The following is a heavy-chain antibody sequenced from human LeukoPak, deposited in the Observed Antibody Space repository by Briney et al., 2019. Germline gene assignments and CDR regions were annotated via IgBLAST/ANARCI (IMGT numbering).Heavy chain of an antibody. J-gene: IGHJ4*02. V-gene: IGHV3-48*04. Sequence: GGSLRLSCAASGFTFSTFSMSWVRQAPGKGLEWLSYISSGSSTIYYADSVKGRFAISRDNAKNSLYLQMNSLRAEDTAVYYCARGSDFDYWGQGTLVTVSS. CDR2: ISSGSSTI. CDR3: ARGSDFDY. D-gene: IGHD1-26*01. CDR1: GFTFSTFS.